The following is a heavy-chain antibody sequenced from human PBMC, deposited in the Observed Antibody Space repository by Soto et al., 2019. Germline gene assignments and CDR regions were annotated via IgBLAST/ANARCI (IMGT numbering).Heavy chain of an antibody. Sequence: SETLSLTCTVSGGSISSYYWSWIRQPAGKGLEWIGRIYTSGSTNYNPSLKSRVTMSVDTSKNQFSLKLSSVTAADTAVYYCARDFFTYDSSGPSGYYGMDVWGQGTTVTVS. V-gene: IGHV4-4*07. J-gene: IGHJ6*02. CDR1: GGSISSYY. CDR3: ARDFFTYDSSGPSGYYGMDV. D-gene: IGHD3-22*01. CDR2: IYTSGST.